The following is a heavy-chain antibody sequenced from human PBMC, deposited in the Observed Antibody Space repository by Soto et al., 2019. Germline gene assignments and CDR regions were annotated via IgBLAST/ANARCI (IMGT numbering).Heavy chain of an antibody. Sequence: QVQLVQSGAEVKTPGSSVKVSCKASGGTLSDYAISWVRQAPGQGLEWMGGIMPTVDSANYAQNFQGRLTISADESPSTANLELSSLWSDDTAVYYCAVAAVREIMAQESSGMAVWGQGTTVIVSS. V-gene: IGHV1-69*01. J-gene: IGHJ6*02. CDR1: GGTLSDYA. D-gene: IGHD3-10*01. CDR2: IMPTVDSA. CDR3: AVAAVREIMAQESSGMAV.